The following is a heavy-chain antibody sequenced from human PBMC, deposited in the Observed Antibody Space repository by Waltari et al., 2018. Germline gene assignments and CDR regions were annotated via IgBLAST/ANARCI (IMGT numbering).Heavy chain of an antibody. J-gene: IGHJ6*02. V-gene: IGHV3-23*01. CDR2: ISGSGGST. Sequence: EVQLLESGGGLVQPGGSLRLSCAASGFTFSSYAMSWVRQAPGKGLEWVSAISGSGGSTDYAESVKGRFTISRDNSKNTLYLQMNSLRAEDTAVYYCAKTFRGSITMIPNGMDVWGQGTTVTVSS. CDR3: AKTFRGSITMIPNGMDV. CDR1: GFTFSSYA. D-gene: IGHD3-22*01.